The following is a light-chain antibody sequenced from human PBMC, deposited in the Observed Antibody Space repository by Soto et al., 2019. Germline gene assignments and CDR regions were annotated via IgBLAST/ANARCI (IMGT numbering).Light chain of an antibody. V-gene: IGKV3D-15*01. CDR2: GAS. CDR3: QQYNNWPLT. Sequence: IVLTQSPATLSVSPGERVTLSCSASQSVSSNLAWHQQRPGPAPRLLIYGASTRATGVPARFSGGGSGTEFTLTITSLQSEDFAVYWCQQYNNWPLTFGPGTRLEIK. CDR1: QSVSSN. J-gene: IGKJ5*01.